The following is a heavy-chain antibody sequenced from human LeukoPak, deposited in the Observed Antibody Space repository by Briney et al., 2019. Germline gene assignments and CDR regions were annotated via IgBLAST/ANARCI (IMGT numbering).Heavy chain of an antibody. D-gene: IGHD5-24*01. V-gene: IGHV4-59*01. J-gene: IGHJ4*02. CDR3: ARVGGGTWPQIV. CDR2: IYYTGST. CDR1: GDSSSDYF. Sequence: PSETLSLTCTVSGDSSSDYFWSWIRQPPGKGLEWIGYIYYTGSTTYVPSLKSRVTISIDMSKNQFSLKLRSVTAADTAVYYRARVGGGTWPQIVWGQGTLVTVSS.